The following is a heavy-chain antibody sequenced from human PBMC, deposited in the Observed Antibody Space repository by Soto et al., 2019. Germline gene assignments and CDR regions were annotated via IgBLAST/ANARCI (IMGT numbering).Heavy chain of an antibody. Sequence: LSCAASGFTFSDYYMSWIRQAPGKGLEWVSYISSSGSTIYYADSVKGRFTISRDNAKNSLYLQMNSLRAEDTAVYYCARTVVVVIDYYYGMDVWGQGTTVTVSS. CDR1: GFTFSDYY. J-gene: IGHJ6*02. D-gene: IGHD3-22*01. V-gene: IGHV3-11*01. CDR2: ISSSGSTI. CDR3: ARTVVVVIDYYYGMDV.